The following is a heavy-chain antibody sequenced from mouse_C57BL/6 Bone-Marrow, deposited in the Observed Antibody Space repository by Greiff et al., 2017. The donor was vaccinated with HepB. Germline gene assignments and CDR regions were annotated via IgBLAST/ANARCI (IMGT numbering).Heavy chain of an antibody. CDR3: ARSLYGSYAMDY. CDR1: GYTFTSYW. V-gene: IGHV1-69*01. D-gene: IGHD2-2*01. J-gene: IGHJ4*01. CDR2: IDPSDSYT. Sequence: QVQLQQPGAELVMPGASVKLSCKASGYTFTSYWMHWVKQRPGQGLEWIGEIDPSDSYTNYNQKFKGKSTLTVDKSSSTAYMQLSSLTSEDSAVYYCARSLYGSYAMDYWGQGTSVTVSS.